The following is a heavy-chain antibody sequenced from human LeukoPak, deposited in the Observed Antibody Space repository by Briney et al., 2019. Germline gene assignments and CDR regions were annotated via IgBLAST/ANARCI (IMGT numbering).Heavy chain of an antibody. CDR3: ARDWGSGSYYNRNWFDP. D-gene: IGHD3-10*01. Sequence: SETLSLTCTVSGGSISSYYWSWIRQPAGKGLEWIGRIYTSGSTNYNPSLKSRVTMSVDTSKNQFSLKLSSVTAADTAVYYCARDWGSGSYYNRNWFDPWGQGTLVTVSS. CDR1: GGSISSYY. CDR2: IYTSGST. V-gene: IGHV4-4*07. J-gene: IGHJ5*02.